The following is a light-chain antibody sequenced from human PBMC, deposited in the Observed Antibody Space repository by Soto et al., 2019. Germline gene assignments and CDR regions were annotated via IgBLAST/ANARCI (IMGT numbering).Light chain of an antibody. J-gene: IGKJ2*01. CDR2: GAS. Sequence: EIVLTQSPGTLSLSPGESATLSCRASQSVIGNVLAWYQQKPGQAPRLLIFGASSRATGIPDRFSGSGSGTDFTLSISRLEPEDFSVYYCQQYGSSLYTFGQGTKLESK. CDR1: QSVIGNV. CDR3: QQYGSSLYT. V-gene: IGKV3-20*01.